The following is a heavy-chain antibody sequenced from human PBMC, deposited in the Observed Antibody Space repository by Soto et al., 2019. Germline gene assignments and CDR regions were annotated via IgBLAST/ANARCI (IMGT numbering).Heavy chain of an antibody. Sequence: QVQLQESGPGLVKPSETLSLTCTVSGGSISSYYWSWIRQPPGKGLEWIGYIYYSGSTNYNPSLEGRVTISVDTSKNQFSLKLSSVTAADTAVYYCARTKGYCSSTGCYVWPVGYYMDVWGKGTTVTVSS. J-gene: IGHJ6*03. CDR3: ARTKGYCSSTGCYVWPVGYYMDV. V-gene: IGHV4-59*01. D-gene: IGHD2-2*01. CDR1: GGSISSYY. CDR2: IYYSGST.